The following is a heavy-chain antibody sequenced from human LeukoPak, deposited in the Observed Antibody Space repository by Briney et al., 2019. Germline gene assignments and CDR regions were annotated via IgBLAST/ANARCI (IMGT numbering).Heavy chain of an antibody. CDR3: ARGGLVGGLDI. CDR1: GFTLSSHW. CDR2: INGDGSST. J-gene: IGHJ3*02. D-gene: IGHD1-26*01. V-gene: IGHV3-74*01. Sequence: GGSLRLSCAASGFTLSSHWMHWVGQAPGKGLVGVSQINGDGSSTGYADSVKGRLTISRDNAKNTLYLQMNSLRAEDTALYYCARGGLVGGLDIWGQGTMVTVSS.